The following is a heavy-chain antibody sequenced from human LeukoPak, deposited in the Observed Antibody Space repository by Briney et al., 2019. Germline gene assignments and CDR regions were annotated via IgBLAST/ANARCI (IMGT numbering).Heavy chain of an antibody. D-gene: IGHD3-22*01. Sequence: TGGSLRLSCAASGFTFSSYTMNWVRQAPGKGLEWVSYISSSSSTIYYADSVKGRFTISRDNSKNTLYLQMNSLRAEDTAVYYCAKGPYYYDSSAYHYGAFDIWGQGTMVTVSS. V-gene: IGHV3-48*01. CDR3: AKGPYYYDSSAYHYGAFDI. CDR2: ISSSSSTI. J-gene: IGHJ3*02. CDR1: GFTFSSYT.